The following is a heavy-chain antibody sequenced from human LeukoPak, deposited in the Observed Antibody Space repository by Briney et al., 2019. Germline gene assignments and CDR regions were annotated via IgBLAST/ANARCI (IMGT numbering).Heavy chain of an antibody. CDR3: ARGPSGYHNT. J-gene: IGHJ4*02. D-gene: IGHD5-12*01. V-gene: IGHV3-30*04. Sequence: PGGSLRLSCAASGFTLSTYAMNWVRQAPGKGLEWVAVISFHGTDSFYADSVKGRFTISRDNSKNTLYLQMSSLRADDTAVYYCARGPSGYHNTGGQGTLVTVSS. CDR1: GFTLSTYA. CDR2: ISFHGTDS.